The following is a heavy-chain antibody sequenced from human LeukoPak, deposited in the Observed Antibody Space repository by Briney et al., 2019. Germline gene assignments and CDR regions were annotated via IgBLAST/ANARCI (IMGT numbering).Heavy chain of an antibody. D-gene: IGHD3-10*02. CDR3: ARLIVRGVSYPHAFDI. V-gene: IGHV1-8*01. CDR2: MNPNSGNT. CDR1: GYTFTSYD. J-gene: IGHJ3*02. Sequence: ASVKVSCKASGYTFTSYDINWVRQATGQGLEWMGWMNPNSGNTGYAQKFQGRVTMTRNTSISTAYMELSSLRSDDTAVYYCARLIVRGVSYPHAFDIWGQGTMVTVSS.